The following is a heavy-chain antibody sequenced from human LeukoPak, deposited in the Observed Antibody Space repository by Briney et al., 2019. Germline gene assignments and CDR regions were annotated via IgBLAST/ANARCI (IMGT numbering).Heavy chain of an antibody. CDR2: IRNSDDTT. CDR1: GFTFNTYT. D-gene: IGHD1-1*01. V-gene: IGHV3-23*01. J-gene: IGHJ4*02. CDR3: AKGLERESRLDS. Sequence: GGSLRLSCAASGFTFNTYTMYWVRQAPGKGLEWVSGIRNSDDTTYYADSVKGRFTISRDNSKSTLFLQMNSLRAEDTALYYCAKGLERESRLDSWGQGTLVTVSS.